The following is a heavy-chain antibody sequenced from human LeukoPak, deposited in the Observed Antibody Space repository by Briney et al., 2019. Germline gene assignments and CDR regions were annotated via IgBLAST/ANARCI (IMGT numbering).Heavy chain of an antibody. V-gene: IGHV4-34*01. D-gene: IGHD2-21*01. CDR3: ARGRKSIYYFDY. CDR1: GGSFSGYY. J-gene: IGHJ4*02. Sequence: SETLSLTCAVYGGSFSGYYWSWIRQPPGKGLEWIGEINHSGSTNYNPSLKSRVTISVDTSKNQFSLKLSSVTAADTAVYYCARGRKSIYYFDYWGQGTLVTVSS. CDR2: INHSGST.